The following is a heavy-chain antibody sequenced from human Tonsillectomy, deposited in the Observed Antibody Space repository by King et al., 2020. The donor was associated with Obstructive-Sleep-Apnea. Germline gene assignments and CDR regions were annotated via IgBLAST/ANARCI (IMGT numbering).Heavy chain of an antibody. J-gene: IGHJ4*02. CDR1: GGSISSGGYY. Sequence: VQLQESGPGLVKPSQTLSLTCTVSGGSISSGGYYWSWIRQHPGKGLEWFRYIFYSGNTFYNPSLKSRVTMAVDTSTNQLSLKLCSVTAPDTAVYYGAPRDVHRVMVAFDYWGQGALVTVSS. V-gene: IGHV4-31*03. CDR2: IFYSGNT. D-gene: IGHD5-18*01. CDR3: APRDVHRVMVAFDY.